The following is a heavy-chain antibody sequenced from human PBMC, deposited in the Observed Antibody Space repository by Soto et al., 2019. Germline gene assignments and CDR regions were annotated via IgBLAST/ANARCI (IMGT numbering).Heavy chain of an antibody. J-gene: IGHJ5*02. CDR2: IYTAGST. D-gene: IGHD6-19*01. CDR3: ARYQESGSGSNWWFDP. Sequence: EVQLVESGGGLVQPGGSLRLSCAASGFTDSNNYMSWVLQAPGKGLEWVSVIYTAGSTYYADSVKGRFTISRDNSRNTLNLQMNSLRAEDTAVYYCARYQESGSGSNWWFDPRGQGTLVTVSS. V-gene: IGHV3-66*01. CDR1: GFTDSNNY.